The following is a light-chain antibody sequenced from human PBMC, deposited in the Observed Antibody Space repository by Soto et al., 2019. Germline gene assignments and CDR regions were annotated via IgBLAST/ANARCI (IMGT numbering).Light chain of an antibody. V-gene: IGKV1-39*01. CDR2: GAS. CDR1: QYIGRY. J-gene: IGKJ1*01. CDR3: QQYHSSPTWT. Sequence: DIQMTQKQSSLSASVGDRVTITCRAGQYIGRYLNWYQQKPGKAPKLLIYGASSLQTGVPSRFSGSGSGTEFIFTISSLQPEDFATYYCQQYHSSPTWTFGQGTKVDIK.